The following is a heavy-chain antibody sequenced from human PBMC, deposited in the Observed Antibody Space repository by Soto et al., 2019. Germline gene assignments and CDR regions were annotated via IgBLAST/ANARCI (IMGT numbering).Heavy chain of an antibody. CDR2: ISSSGSTI. J-gene: IGHJ6*02. CDR1: GFTFSDYY. V-gene: IGHV3-11*01. CDR3: ARGGRRAMVRGVKFYYYGMDV. D-gene: IGHD3-10*01. Sequence: GGSLRLSCAASGFTFSDYYMSWIRQAPGKGLEWVSYISSSGSTIYYADSVKGRFTISRDNAKNSLYLQMNSLRAEDTAVYYCARGGRRAMVRGVKFYYYGMDVWGQGTTVTVSS.